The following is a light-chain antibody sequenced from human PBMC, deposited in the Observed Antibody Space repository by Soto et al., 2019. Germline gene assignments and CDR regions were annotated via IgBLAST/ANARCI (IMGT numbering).Light chain of an antibody. CDR1: QSVSSK. Sequence: EIVLTQSPGTLSVSPGERATLSCRASQSVSSKLAWYQQKPGQAPRLLFYGASTGATGIPARFSGNGSETEFTLSISSLQSEDFAVYYCQQYNNWPGTFGQGTK. CDR3: QQYNNWPGT. V-gene: IGKV3-15*01. CDR2: GAS. J-gene: IGKJ1*01.